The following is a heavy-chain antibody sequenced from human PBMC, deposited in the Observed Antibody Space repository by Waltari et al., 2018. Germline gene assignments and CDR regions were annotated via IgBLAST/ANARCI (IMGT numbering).Heavy chain of an antibody. CDR3: AKEGTLHTMDS. V-gene: IGHV3-23*01. Sequence: EVQLLESGGGLVQPGGSLRLSCAASGFNFNNYAMSWVRQAPGKGLGGGASISGRGIRTWYADSVKGRFTFSRDNSKNTVNLQMNGLRAEDTAVYYCAKEGTLHTMDSWGQGTLVTVSS. CDR2: ISGRGIRT. J-gene: IGHJ4*02. D-gene: IGHD3-10*01. CDR1: GFNFNNYA.